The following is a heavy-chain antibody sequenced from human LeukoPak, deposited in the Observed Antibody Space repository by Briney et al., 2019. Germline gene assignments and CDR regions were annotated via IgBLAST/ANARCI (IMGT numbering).Heavy chain of an antibody. J-gene: IGHJ4*02. V-gene: IGHV1-2*04. Sequence: GASVKVSCKASGYTLTGYYMHWVRQAPGQGLEWMGWINPNSGGTNYAQKFQGWVTMTRDTSISTAYMELCRLRSDDTAVYYCARVGVGGYLSFEYWGQGTLVTVSS. CDR2: INPNSGGT. CDR1: GYTLTGYY. CDR3: ARVGVGGYLSFEY. D-gene: IGHD5-12*01.